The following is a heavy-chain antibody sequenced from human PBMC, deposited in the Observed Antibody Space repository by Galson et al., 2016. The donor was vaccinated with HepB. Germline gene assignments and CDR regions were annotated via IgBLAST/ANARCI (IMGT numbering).Heavy chain of an antibody. CDR3: TMMSWSTSSGFGF. Sequence: SLRLSCAASGFTFTTSAMSWVRQAPGKGLKWVSAISGSGGATFYADSVEGRFTISRDNSSNTVYVQINSLRAEDTAIYYGTMMSWSTSSGFGFWGKGTRVTVSS. CDR1: GFTFTTSA. CDR2: ISGSGGAT. J-gene: IGHJ4*02. D-gene: IGHD3-22*01. V-gene: IGHV3-23*01.